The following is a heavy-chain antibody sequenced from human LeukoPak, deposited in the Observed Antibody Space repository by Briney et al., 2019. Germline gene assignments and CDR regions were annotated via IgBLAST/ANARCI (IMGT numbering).Heavy chain of an antibody. CDR1: GFTFSSYG. CDR2: IWYDGSNK. J-gene: IGHJ5*02. V-gene: IGHV3-33*01. CDR3: ARDTSSSGWYVGWFDP. Sequence: GRSLRLSCAASGFTFSSYGMHWVRQAPGKGLEWVAVIWYDGSNKYYADSVKGRFTISRDNSKNTLYLQMNSLRAEDTVVYYCARDTSSSGWYVGWFDPWGQGTLVTVSS. D-gene: IGHD6-19*01.